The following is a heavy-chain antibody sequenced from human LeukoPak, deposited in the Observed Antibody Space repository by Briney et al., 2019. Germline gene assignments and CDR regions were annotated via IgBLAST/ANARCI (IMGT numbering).Heavy chain of an antibody. CDR2: IYYNGST. CDR1: GNSISSTGYY. J-gene: IGHJ5*02. CDR3: RGQTWNFWFHP. Sequence: SETLSLTCTVSGNSISSTGYYWGWIRQPPGKGRECIGTIYYNGSTYYNPSLKSRVTISVDTSKNQFSLKLTSVTAADTAVYYCRGQTWNFWFHPGGRGTRVTVS. D-gene: IGHD1-7*01. V-gene: IGHV4-39*01.